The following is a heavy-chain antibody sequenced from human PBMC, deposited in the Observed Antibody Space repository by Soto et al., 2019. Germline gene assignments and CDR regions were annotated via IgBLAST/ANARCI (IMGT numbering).Heavy chain of an antibody. Sequence: GASVKVSCKASGYTFTSYDINWVRQATGQGLEWMGWMNPNSGNTGYAQKFQGRVTMTRNTAISTAYMELTSLRSEDTAVYYCASSPACSTCYTDIDYSGQGTLVTVSS. D-gene: IGHD2-2*02. CDR1: GYTFTSYD. J-gene: IGHJ4*02. CDR2: MNPNSGNT. V-gene: IGHV1-8*01. CDR3: ASSPACSTCYTDIDY.